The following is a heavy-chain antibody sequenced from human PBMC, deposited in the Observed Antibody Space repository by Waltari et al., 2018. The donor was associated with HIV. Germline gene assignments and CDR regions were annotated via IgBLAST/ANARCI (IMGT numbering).Heavy chain of an antibody. CDR1: GSRFTSYY. V-gene: IGHV1-46*03. Sequence: QVLLVQSGAEVKRPGASVMISCEASGSRFTSYYMNWVRQVPGLGLEWMGVINPNSGTSTYAQKFRGRVTMTRDLSTRTYYLELSNLKSDDTAVYFCANTRVRDFDYWGQGTQVTVS. J-gene: IGHJ4*02. D-gene: IGHD3-3*01. CDR2: INPNSGTS. CDR3: ANTRVRDFDY.